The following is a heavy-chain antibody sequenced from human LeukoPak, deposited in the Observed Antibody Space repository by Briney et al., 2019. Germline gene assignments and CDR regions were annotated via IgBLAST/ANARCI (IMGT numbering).Heavy chain of an antibody. V-gene: IGHV1-69*13. CDR1: GGTFSSYA. J-gene: IGHJ6*04. D-gene: IGHD3-9*01. Sequence: ASVKVSCKASGGTFSSYAISWVRQAPGQGLEWMGGIIPIFGTANYAQKFQGRVTITADESTSTAYMELSSQRSEDTAVYYCARDGELRYFAWLKNYYYGMDVWGKGTTVTVSS. CDR2: IIPIFGTA. CDR3: ARDGELRYFAWLKNYYYGMDV.